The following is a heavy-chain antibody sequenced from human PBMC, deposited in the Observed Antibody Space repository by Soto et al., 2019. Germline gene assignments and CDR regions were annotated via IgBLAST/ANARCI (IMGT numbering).Heavy chain of an antibody. Sequence: LRLSCAASGFSFSTYSMNWVRQAPGKGLEWVSSISSRGDTYYADSVKGRFTISRDNAKNSVSLQMDSLRAEDAAVYYCAREETAWPLAYGLDVWGQGTTVTVSS. CDR1: GFSFSTYS. V-gene: IGHV3-21*01. J-gene: IGHJ6*02. D-gene: IGHD2-21*02. CDR2: ISSRGDT. CDR3: AREETAWPLAYGLDV.